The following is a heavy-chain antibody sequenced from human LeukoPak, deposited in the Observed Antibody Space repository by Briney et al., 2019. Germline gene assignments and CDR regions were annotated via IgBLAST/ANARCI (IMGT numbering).Heavy chain of an antibody. D-gene: IGHD4-17*01. J-gene: IGHJ6*02. CDR2: IIPILGIA. CDR3: ARDPLTVTTTYYGMDV. V-gene: IGHV1-69*04. Sequence: ASVNVSCKASGGTFSSYAISWVRQALGQGLEWMGRIIPILGIANYAQKFQGRVTITADKSTSTAYMELSSLRSEDTAVYYCARDPLTVTTTYYGMDVWGQGTTVTVSS. CDR1: GGTFSSYA.